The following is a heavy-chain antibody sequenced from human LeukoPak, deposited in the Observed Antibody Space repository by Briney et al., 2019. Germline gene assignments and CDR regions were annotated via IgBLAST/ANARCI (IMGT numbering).Heavy chain of an antibody. Sequence: GGSLRLSCAASGFTFSSYGMSWVRQAPGKGLEWVSAISGSGGSTYYADSVKGRFTISRDNSKNTLYLQMNSLRAEDTAVYYCAKGGYGIRIPADYWGQGTLVTVSS. J-gene: IGHJ4*02. CDR3: AKGGYGIRIPADY. CDR1: GFTFSSYG. D-gene: IGHD5-18*01. V-gene: IGHV3-23*01. CDR2: ISGSGGST.